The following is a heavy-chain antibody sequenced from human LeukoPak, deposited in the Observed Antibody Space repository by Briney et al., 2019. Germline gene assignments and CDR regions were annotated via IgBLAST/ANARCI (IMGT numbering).Heavy chain of an antibody. D-gene: IGHD3-16*01. CDR3: VKGDVYTSSGLDY. CDR1: GFTFSTYW. V-gene: IGHV3-7*01. CDR2: VRRDGNEI. J-gene: IGHJ4*02. Sequence: GGSLRLSCSASGFTFSTYWMSWVRQAPGKGLEWVANVRRDGNEIYYLDSVRGRFTISRDNSKNTLYLQMSSLRPEDTAVYSCVKGDVYTSSGLDYWGQGTLVSVSS.